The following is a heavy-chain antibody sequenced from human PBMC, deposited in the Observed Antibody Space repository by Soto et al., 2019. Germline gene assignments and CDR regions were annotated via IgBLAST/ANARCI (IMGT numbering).Heavy chain of an antibody. V-gene: IGHV3-30*18. CDR1: GFTFSSYG. Sequence: QVQLVESGGGVVQPGRSLRLSCAASGFTFSSYGMHWVRQAPGKGLEWVAVISYDGSNKYYADSVKGRFTISRDNSKNPLYLQMKSLRAEETGVYYGAKDRSAGAWKQLWGGGGGYVDYWGQGTLVTVSS. J-gene: IGHJ4*02. CDR2: ISYDGSNK. D-gene: IGHD5-18*01. CDR3: AKDRSAGAWKQLWGGGGGYVDY.